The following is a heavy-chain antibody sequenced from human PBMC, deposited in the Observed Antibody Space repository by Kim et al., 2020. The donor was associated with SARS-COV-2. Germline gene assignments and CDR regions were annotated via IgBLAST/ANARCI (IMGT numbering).Heavy chain of an antibody. CDR1: GYSFTDYY. Sequence: ASVKVSCKASGYSFTDYYIHWVRQAPGQGLEWMGRINPNSGGTKYAQKFQGRVTMTRDTSLSTAYMELSGLTSDDTAMFYCATDPAENYNFWSNLGAPPHDWGQGTLVTVSS. CDR3: ATDPAENYNFWSNLGAPPHD. CDR2: INPNSGGT. D-gene: IGHD3-3*01. V-gene: IGHV1-2*06. J-gene: IGHJ4*02.